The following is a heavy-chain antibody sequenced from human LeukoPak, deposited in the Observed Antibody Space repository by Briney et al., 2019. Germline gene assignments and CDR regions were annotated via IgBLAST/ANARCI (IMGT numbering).Heavy chain of an antibody. CDR2: IWYDGSNE. Sequence: QTGGSLRLSCAASGFSLSNYAMHWVRQTPGKGPEWVAVIWYDGSNEYYSEFVKGRFAISRDTSRNTLYLQMNNVRAEDTAVYFCARDPGLRLDSWGEGTLVTVS. CDR3: ARDPGLRLDS. D-gene: IGHD3-3*01. CDR1: GFSLSNYA. V-gene: IGHV3-33*01. J-gene: IGHJ4*02.